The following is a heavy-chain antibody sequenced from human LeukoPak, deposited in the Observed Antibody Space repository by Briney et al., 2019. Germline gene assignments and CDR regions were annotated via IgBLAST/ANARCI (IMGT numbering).Heavy chain of an antibody. CDR1: GFTFSSYA. J-gene: IGHJ6*02. Sequence: GGSLRLSCAASGFTFSSYAMHWVRQAPGKRLEWVAVISYDGSNKYYAESVKGRFTIYRDNSKNTLYLQMNSLRAEDTAVYYCARVDSSSWYSYYYYYGMDVWGQGTTVTVSS. CDR3: ARVDSSSWYSYYYYYGMDV. CDR2: ISYDGSNK. D-gene: IGHD6-13*01. V-gene: IGHV3-30-3*01.